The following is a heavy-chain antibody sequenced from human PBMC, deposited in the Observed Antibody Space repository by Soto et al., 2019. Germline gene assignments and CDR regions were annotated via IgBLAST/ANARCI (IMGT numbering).Heavy chain of an antibody. CDR3: VRRTTVTTTGDY. J-gene: IGHJ4*02. D-gene: IGHD4-17*01. Sequence: PGESLKISCKGSGYSFTNYWIGWVRHMPGKGLEWMGIIYSADSDTRYSPSFQGQVTISADKSISTAYLQWNSLKASDTAMYYCVRRTTVTTTGDYWGQGTLVTVSS. CDR2: IYSADSDT. V-gene: IGHV5-51*01. CDR1: GYSFTNYW.